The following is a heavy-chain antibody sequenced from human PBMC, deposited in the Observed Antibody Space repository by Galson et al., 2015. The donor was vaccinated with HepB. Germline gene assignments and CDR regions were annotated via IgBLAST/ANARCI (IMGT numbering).Heavy chain of an antibody. CDR2: ISAYNGNT. CDR1: GYTFTGYG. V-gene: IGHV1-18*04. D-gene: IGHD2-2*01. J-gene: IGHJ5*02. CDR3: AREQCSSTSCYAVGNWFDP. Sequence: SVKVSCKASGYTFTGYGISWVRQAPGQGLEWMGWISAYNGNTNYAQKLQGRVTMTTDTSTSTAYMELRSLRSDDTAVYYCAREQCSSTSCYAVGNWFDPWGQGTLVTVSS.